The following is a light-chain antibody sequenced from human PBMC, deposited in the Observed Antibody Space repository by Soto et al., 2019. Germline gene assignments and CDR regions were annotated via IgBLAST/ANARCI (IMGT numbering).Light chain of an antibody. CDR2: GAS. J-gene: IGKJ5*01. CDR1: QHLXTN. CDR3: QQYNILPTIT. Sequence: VLTQCPDTLSVSPGERATLSCRASQHLXTNFAWYQRKPGRAPRILIXGASTRAAGVPARFIGSGSGKEFTLTITSLQSEDIALYYCQQYNILPTITFGQGTRLEIK. V-gene: IGKV3-15*01.